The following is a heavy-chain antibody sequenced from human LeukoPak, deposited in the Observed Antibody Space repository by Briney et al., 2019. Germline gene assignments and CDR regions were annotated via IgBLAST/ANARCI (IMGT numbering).Heavy chain of an antibody. CDR3: ATGEFSSSGQDFDY. CDR1: GYTFTDYY. D-gene: IGHD6-6*01. CDR2: INPNSGDT. V-gene: IGHV1-2*02. J-gene: IGHJ4*02. Sequence: ASVKVSCKASGYTFTDYYMHWVRQAPGQGLEWMGWINPNSGDTNHAQNFQGRVTLTRDTSISTAYMELSSLRSEDTAVYYCATGEFSSSGQDFDYWGQGTLVTVSS.